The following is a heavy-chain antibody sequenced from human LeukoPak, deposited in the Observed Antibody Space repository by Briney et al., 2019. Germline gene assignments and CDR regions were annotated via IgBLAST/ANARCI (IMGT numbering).Heavy chain of an antibody. CDR3: ANVDTAMGYFDY. J-gene: IGHJ4*02. CDR2: ISGSGGRT. CDR1: GFTFSSYA. D-gene: IGHD5-18*01. V-gene: IGHV3-23*01. Sequence: GGSLRLSCAASGFTFSSYAMSWVRQAPGKGLEWVSAISGSGGRTYYADSVKGRFTISRDNSKHTLYLQMNSLRAEDTAVYYCANVDTAMGYFDYWGQGTLVTVSS.